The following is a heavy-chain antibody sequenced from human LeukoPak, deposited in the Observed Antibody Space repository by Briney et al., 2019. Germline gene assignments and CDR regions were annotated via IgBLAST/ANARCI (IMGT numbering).Heavy chain of an antibody. V-gene: IGHV3-33*01. CDR3: ARDSVMXSSSXXXLDL. Sequence: GRSLRLSCAASGFTFHFYGMHWVRQAPGKGLEWVGVIWYDGSYTYYVESVKGRFTISRDNSKNVRYLQMNTLRAEDTAIYYCARDSVMXSSSXXXLDLWXQG. CDR1: GFTFHFYG. J-gene: IGHJ5*02. CDR2: IWYDGSYT. D-gene: IGHD6-13*01.